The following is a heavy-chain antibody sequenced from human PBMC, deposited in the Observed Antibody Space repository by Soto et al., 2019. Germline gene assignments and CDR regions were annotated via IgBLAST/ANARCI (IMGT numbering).Heavy chain of an antibody. Sequence: ASVKVSCKASGGTFSSYTISWVRQAPGQGLEWMGRIIPILGIANYAQKFQGRVTITADKSTSTAYMELSSLRSEDTAVYYCAILHLPAAIQYSFDYWGQGTLVTVS. J-gene: IGHJ4*02. CDR3: AILHLPAAIQYSFDY. CDR2: IIPILGIA. V-gene: IGHV1-69*02. CDR1: GGTFSSYT. D-gene: IGHD2-2*01.